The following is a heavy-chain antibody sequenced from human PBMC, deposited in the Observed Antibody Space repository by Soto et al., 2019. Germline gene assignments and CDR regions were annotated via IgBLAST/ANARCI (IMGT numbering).Heavy chain of an antibody. Sequence: QVRLEQSGPEVKKPGSSVRVSCQASGGALTSYPIHWVRQAPGHGLEWMGVIDPMFDTSNLSEKFKTRVILTADASTKTVYMDLTGMRSDDTAVYFCATYPRPYNWVDLWGRGTLLTVSS. CDR2: IDPMFDTS. D-gene: IGHD2-21*01. CDR1: GGALTSYP. J-gene: IGHJ5*02. CDR3: ATYPRPYNWVDL. V-gene: IGHV1-69*01.